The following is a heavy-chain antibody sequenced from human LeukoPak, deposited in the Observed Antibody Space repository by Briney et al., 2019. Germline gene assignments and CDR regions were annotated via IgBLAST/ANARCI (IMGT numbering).Heavy chain of an antibody. Sequence: GGSLRLSCAASGCTFDDYGMSWVRQAPGKGLEWVSGINWNGGSTGYADSVKGRFTISRDNAKNSLYLQMNSLRAEDTALYYCARRSYYYDSSGLPRGAFDIWGQGTMVTVSS. CDR1: GCTFDDYG. CDR3: ARRSYYYDSSGLPRGAFDI. V-gene: IGHV3-20*04. CDR2: INWNGGST. J-gene: IGHJ3*02. D-gene: IGHD3-22*01.